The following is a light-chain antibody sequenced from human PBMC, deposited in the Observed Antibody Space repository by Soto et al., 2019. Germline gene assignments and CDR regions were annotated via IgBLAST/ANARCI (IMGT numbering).Light chain of an antibody. CDR2: LGS. CDR3: MQALQTPLVT. CDR1: QSLLHSNGYNY. J-gene: IGKJ3*01. Sequence: DIVMTQSPLSLPVTPGEPASNSCRSSQSLLHSNGYNYLDWYLQKPGQSPQLLIYLGSNRASGVPDRFSGSGSGTDFTLKISRVEAEDVGVYYCMQALQTPLVTFGPGTKVDIK. V-gene: IGKV2-28*01.